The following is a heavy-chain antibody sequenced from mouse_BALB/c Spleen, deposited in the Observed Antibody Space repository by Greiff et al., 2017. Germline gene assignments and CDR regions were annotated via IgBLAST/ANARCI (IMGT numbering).Heavy chain of an antibody. V-gene: IGHV2-9*02. J-gene: IGHJ4*01. CDR1: GFSLTSYG. D-gene: IGHD1-1*01. CDR2: IWAGGST. Sequence: QVQLKESGPGLVAPSQSLSITCTVSGFSLTSYGVHWVRQPPGKGLEWLGVIWAGGSTNYNSALMSRLSISKDNSKSQVFLKMNSLQTDDTAMYYCARDSPVYYYLYAMDYWGQGTSVTVSS. CDR3: ARDSPVYYYLYAMDY.